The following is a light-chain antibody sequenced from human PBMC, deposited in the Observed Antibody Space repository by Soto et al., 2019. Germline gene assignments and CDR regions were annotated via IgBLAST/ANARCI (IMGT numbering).Light chain of an antibody. CDR2: SAS. CDR3: QQTYSAPHT. Sequence: DIKMTQSPSSLSAFIGDRVTITCRASQTISNFLNWYQKKPGKAPTLLIYSASSLQRGVPANFSGSGSGADFTLTISHVRPEDLATYYCQQTYSAPHTFGQGTKVDIK. J-gene: IGKJ2*01. CDR1: QTISNF. V-gene: IGKV1-39*01.